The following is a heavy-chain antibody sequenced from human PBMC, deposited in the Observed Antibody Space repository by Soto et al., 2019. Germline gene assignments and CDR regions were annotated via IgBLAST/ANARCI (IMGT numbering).Heavy chain of an antibody. V-gene: IGHV3-73*01. CDR3: NKYSGTLSAPAA. Sequence: GXSLRLSCAASGYTFSDTAIHWVRQAPGKGLEWVGRVASKPEGYTTTYGASVKGRFTISRDESQNTAYLQMNSLKTEDTAVYYCNKYSGTLSAPAALGPGTLVTVSS. CDR1: GYTFSDTA. J-gene: IGHJ5*02. D-gene: IGHD1-26*01. CDR2: VASKPEGYTT.